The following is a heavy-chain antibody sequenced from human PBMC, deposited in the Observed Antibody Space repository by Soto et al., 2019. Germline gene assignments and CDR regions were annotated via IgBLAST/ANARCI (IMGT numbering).Heavy chain of an antibody. Sequence: QITLKESGPTLVKPTQTLTLTCTFSGFSLSTSGVGVGWIRQPPGKALEWLALIYWDDDKRYSPSLKSRLTFTKDTSKNQVVLTMTNMDPVDTATDYGAPWRGRFDPWGQGTLVTVSS. D-gene: IGHD3-16*01. CDR2: IYWDDDK. V-gene: IGHV2-5*02. CDR1: GFSLSTSGVG. J-gene: IGHJ5*02. CDR3: APWRGRFDP.